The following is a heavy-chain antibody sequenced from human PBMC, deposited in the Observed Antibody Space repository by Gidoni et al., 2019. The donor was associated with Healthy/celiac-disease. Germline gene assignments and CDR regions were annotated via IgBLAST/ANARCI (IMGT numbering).Heavy chain of an antibody. Sequence: QVKLVESGGGVVQTGRSLRLPCAASGCTFSSNAMHWVRQAPGKGLEWVAVISYDGSNKYYADSVKGRFTISRDNSKNTLYLQMNSLRAEDAAVYYCARDAGATLTLDYWGQGTLVTVSS. CDR2: ISYDGSNK. D-gene: IGHD1-26*01. V-gene: IGHV3-30-3*01. CDR3: ARDAGATLTLDY. CDR1: GCTFSSNA. J-gene: IGHJ4*02.